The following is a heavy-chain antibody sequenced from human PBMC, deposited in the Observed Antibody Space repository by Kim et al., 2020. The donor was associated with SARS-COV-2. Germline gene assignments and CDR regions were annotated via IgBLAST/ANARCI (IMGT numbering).Heavy chain of an antibody. J-gene: IGHJ4*02. D-gene: IGHD3-10*02. CDR2: AGNGNT. Sequence: AGNGNTKYSQKFQGRVTITRDTSASTAYMELSSLRSEDTAVYYCARNLFNWGQGTLVTVSS. CDR3: ARNLFN. V-gene: IGHV1-3*01.